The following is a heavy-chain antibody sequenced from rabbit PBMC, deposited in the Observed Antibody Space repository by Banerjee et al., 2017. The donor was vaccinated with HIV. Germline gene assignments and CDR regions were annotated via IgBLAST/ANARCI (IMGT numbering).Heavy chain of an antibody. CDR3: ARGLVAGVLDL. Sequence: QEQLKETGGGLVQPGGSLTLTCKASGNDFSAYAISWVRQAPGKGLEWIAFLYPIYGATDYASWVNGRFTVSLDNAQNTVFLQMTSLTAADTATYFYARGLVAGVLDLWGQGTLVTVS. CDR1: GNDFSAYA. J-gene: IGHJ3*01. V-gene: IGHV1S47*01. D-gene: IGHD3-3*01. CDR2: LYPIYGAT.